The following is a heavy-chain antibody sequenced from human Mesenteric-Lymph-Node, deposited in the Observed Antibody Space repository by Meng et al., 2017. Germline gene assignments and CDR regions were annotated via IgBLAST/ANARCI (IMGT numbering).Heavy chain of an antibody. CDR3: ARRPTGIDY. CDR1: CGLIQSNNQ. J-gene: IGHJ4*02. Sequence: HESGPGLVKPSGTPSLTCPVSCGLIQSNNQMSWGRQPPGKGPEWVREIIYGGSPSYNPSPKSRVTISIETSKNQLSLMLSSVTAAETAVYYCARRPTGIDYWGQGTLVTVSS. V-gene: IGHV4-4*02. CDR2: IIYGGSP. D-gene: IGHD2-8*02.